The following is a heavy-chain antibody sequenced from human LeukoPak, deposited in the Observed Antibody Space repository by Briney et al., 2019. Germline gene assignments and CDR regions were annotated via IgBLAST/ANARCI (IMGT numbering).Heavy chain of an antibody. Sequence: VASVKVSCKASGYTFTGYYMHWVRQAPGQGLEWMGWINPNSGGTTYAQKFQGRVTMTRDTSISTAYMELSRLRSDDTAVYYCAGDPRRDGYNYYYYYMDVWGKGTTVTVSS. CDR1: GYTFTGYY. J-gene: IGHJ6*03. D-gene: IGHD5-24*01. V-gene: IGHV1-2*02. CDR2: INPNSGGT. CDR3: AGDPRRDGYNYYYYYMDV.